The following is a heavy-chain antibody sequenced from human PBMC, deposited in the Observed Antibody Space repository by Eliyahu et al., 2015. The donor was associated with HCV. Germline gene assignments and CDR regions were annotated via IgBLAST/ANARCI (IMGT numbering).Heavy chain of an antibody. D-gene: IGHD3-10*01. J-gene: IGHJ4*02. Sequence: QVQLVESGGXVVQPGXSXRLSXAASGFTXXGYGMXWVRQAPGKGLEWVAVISYDGSNKYYADSVKDRFTISRDNSKNTLYLQMNSLRAEDTAVYYCATSEDYYGSGSYPYWGQGTLVTVSS. CDR3: ATSEDYYGSGSYPY. V-gene: IGHV3-30*03. CDR1: GFTXXGYG. CDR2: ISYDGSNK.